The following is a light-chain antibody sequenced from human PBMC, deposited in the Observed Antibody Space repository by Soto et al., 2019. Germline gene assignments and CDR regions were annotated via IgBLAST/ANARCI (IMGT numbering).Light chain of an antibody. CDR2: DVS. CDR3: SSYTSSSTPPVV. Sequence: QSALTQPASVSGSPGQSITISCTGTSSDVGGYNYVSWYQQHPGKAPKLMIYDVSNRPSGVSNRFSGSKSGNTASLTNSGLQAEDEADYYCSSYTSSSTPPVVFGGGTKLTVL. J-gene: IGLJ2*01. V-gene: IGLV2-14*01. CDR1: SSDVGGYNY.